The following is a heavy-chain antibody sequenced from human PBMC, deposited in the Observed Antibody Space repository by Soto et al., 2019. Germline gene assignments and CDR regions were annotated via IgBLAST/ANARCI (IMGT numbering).Heavy chain of an antibody. D-gene: IGHD1-26*01. V-gene: IGHV1-46*03. CDR2: ISPSAGTT. CDR3: ALGRGRPYYFDY. Sequence: ASVKVSCKSSKYTFTSFDVHWVRQAPGQGLEWMGLISPSAGTTSYAQAFQGRVTMTRDTSTTAVYMELSSLRSEDTAVYYCALGRGRPYYFDYWGQGTLVTVSS. CDR1: KYTFTSFD. J-gene: IGHJ4*02.